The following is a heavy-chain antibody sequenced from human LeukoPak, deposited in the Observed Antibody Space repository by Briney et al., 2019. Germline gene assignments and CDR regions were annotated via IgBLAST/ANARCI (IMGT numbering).Heavy chain of an antibody. J-gene: IGHJ5*02. CDR1: GGSFSGYY. D-gene: IGHD3-3*01. V-gene: IGHV4-34*01. CDR3: ARGNYDFWSGHNWFDP. CDR2: INHSGST. Sequence: SETPSLTCAVYGGSFSGYYWSWIRQPPRKGLEWIGEINHSGSTNYNPSLKSRVTISVDTSKNQFSLKLSSVTAADTAVYYCARGNYDFWSGHNWFDPWGQGTLATVSS.